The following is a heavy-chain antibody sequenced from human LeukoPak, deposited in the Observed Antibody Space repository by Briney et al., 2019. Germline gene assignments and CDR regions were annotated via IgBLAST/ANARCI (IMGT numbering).Heavy chain of an antibody. D-gene: IGHD3-10*01. CDR2: VYYSGST. J-gene: IGHJ4*02. CDR1: GGSISSYY. V-gene: IGHV4-59*01. Sequence: PSEILSLTCTVSGGSISSYYWTWIRQPPGKGLQWIGYVYYSGSTNYNPSLKSRVTISVDASKNQFSLKLSSVTAADTAVYYCARDRGYYGSGSYYHFDYWGQGTLVTVSS. CDR3: ARDRGYYGSGSYYHFDY.